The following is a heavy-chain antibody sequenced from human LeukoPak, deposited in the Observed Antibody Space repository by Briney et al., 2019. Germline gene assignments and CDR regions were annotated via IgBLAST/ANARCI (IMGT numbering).Heavy chain of an antibody. CDR2: IKQEGSEK. Sequence: GGSLRLSCAASGFTFSSYWMSWVRQAPGKGREWVANIKQEGSEKYYVDSVKGRFTISRDNAKNSLYLQMNSLRAEDTAVYYCARALVATISSTWTTVTTRGFDYWGQGTLVTVSS. D-gene: IGHD4-17*01. V-gene: IGHV3-7*01. CDR3: ARALVATISSTWTTVTTRGFDY. CDR1: GFTFSSYW. J-gene: IGHJ4*02.